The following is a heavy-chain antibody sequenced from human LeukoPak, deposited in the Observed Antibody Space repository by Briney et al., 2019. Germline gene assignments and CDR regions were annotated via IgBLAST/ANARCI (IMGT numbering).Heavy chain of an antibody. CDR2: IIPIFRTA. Sequence: GASVKVSCKASGGTFSNHAVIWVRQAPGHGLEWMGKIIPIFRTATYAQRVQGRVTISTDESTSTAYMELTSLRSDDTAVYYCARGDGYGYYYMDVWGKGTTVTVS. D-gene: IGHD5-24*01. CDR1: GGTFSNHA. J-gene: IGHJ6*03. V-gene: IGHV1-69*05. CDR3: ARGDGYGYYYMDV.